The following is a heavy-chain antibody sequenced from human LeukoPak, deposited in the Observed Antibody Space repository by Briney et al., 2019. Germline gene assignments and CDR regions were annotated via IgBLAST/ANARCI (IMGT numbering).Heavy chain of an antibody. CDR2: TSSSSSYI. Sequence: PGGSLRLSSAASRFTFSSYSMNWVRQAPGKGLEGVSSTSSSSSYISYADSVKGRFTISRDNAKNSLYLQMNSLRAEDTAVYYCARARGDYGDSWAFDIWGQGTMVTVSS. D-gene: IGHD4-17*01. CDR3: ARARGDYGDSWAFDI. J-gene: IGHJ3*02. V-gene: IGHV3-21*01. CDR1: RFTFSSYS.